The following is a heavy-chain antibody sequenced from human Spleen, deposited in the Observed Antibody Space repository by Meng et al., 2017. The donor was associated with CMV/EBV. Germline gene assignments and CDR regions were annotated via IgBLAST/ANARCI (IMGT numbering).Heavy chain of an antibody. Sequence: GESLKSSCAGSGFSFDAFSINWVRQAPGKGLEWVSSISVSSNFIYYADSVKGRFTISRNNARNSVYLQMSSLKVEDTAVYYCARDAVRAPKTGDFYDYFYGLDVWGQGTTVTVSS. J-gene: IGHJ6*02. CDR1: GFSFDAFS. CDR3: ARDAVRAPKTGDFYDYFYGLDV. V-gene: IGHV3-21*01. D-gene: IGHD1-26*01. CDR2: ISVSSNFI.